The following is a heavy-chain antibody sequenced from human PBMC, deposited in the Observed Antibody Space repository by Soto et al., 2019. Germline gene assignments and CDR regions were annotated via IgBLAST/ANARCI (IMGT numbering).Heavy chain of an antibody. D-gene: IGHD2-21*02. J-gene: IGHJ4*02. V-gene: IGHV5-51*01. Sequence: LKISCEGSGYSFTSYWIGWVRQMPGKGLEWMGIIYPGDSDTRYSPSFQGQVTISADKSISTAYLQWSSLKASDTAMYYCARRSYCGGDCYSDPFDYWGQGTLVTVSS. CDR2: IYPGDSDT. CDR1: GYSFTSYW. CDR3: ARRSYCGGDCYSDPFDY.